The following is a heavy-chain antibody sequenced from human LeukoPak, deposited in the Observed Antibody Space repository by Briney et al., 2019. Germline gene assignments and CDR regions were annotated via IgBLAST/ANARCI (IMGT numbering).Heavy chain of an antibody. Sequence: GASVKVSCKASGYTFNDYYVHWVRQAPGQGLEWMGWMNPNSGGTNYAQRFQGRVTMTRDTSISTAYMELTRLRFDDTAVFYCATSRGGTSFDYWGQGTLVTVSS. D-gene: IGHD2-2*01. V-gene: IGHV1-2*02. J-gene: IGHJ4*02. CDR2: MNPNSGGT. CDR1: GYTFNDYY. CDR3: ATSRGGTSFDY.